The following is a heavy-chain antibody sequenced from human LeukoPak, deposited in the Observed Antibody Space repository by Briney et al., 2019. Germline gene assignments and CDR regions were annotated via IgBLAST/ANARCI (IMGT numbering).Heavy chain of an antibody. J-gene: IGHJ4*02. CDR3: ARGVEPLAANTLAY. V-gene: IGHV3-53*01. Sequence: PGGSLRLSCAASGFTVITNDMTWAPQAPGKGLEWVSVLYSDGNTKYADSVQGRFTISRDNSKNTLYLEMNSLSPDDTAVYYCARGVEPLAANTLAYWGQGTLVTVSS. CDR1: GFTVITND. CDR2: LYSDGNT. D-gene: IGHD1-14*01.